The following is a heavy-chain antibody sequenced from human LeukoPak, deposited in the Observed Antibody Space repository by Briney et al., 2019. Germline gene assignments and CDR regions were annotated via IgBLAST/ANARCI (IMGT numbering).Heavy chain of an antibody. Sequence: GSSVKVSCKASGGTFSSYAISWVRQAPGQGLEWMGGIIPIFGTANYAQKFQGRVTITADESTSTAYMELSSLRSEDTAVYYCASRGHGYPNWFDPWGQGTLVTVPS. D-gene: IGHD6-13*01. CDR3: ASRGHGYPNWFDP. CDR2: IIPIFGTA. J-gene: IGHJ5*02. V-gene: IGHV1-69*01. CDR1: GGTFSSYA.